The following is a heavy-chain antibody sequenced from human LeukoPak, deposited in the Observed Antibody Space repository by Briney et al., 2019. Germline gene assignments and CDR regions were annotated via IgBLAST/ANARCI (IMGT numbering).Heavy chain of an antibody. CDR2: ISSSCSTI. V-gene: IGHV3-48*03. Sequence: GGSLRLSCAASGFTFSSYEMNWVRQAPGKGLEWISYISSSCSTIYYADSVKGRFTISRDNAKNSLYLQMNSLRAEDTAVYYCAELGITMIGGVWGKGTTVTISS. D-gene: IGHD3-10*02. CDR1: GFTFSSYE. J-gene: IGHJ6*04. CDR3: AELGITMIGGV.